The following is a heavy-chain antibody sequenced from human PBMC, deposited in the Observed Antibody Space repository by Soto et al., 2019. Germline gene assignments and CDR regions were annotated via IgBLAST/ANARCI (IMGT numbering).Heavy chain of an antibody. J-gene: IGHJ5*02. CDR3: ARGPPAYCGGDCYPSP. CDR1: GGSISSGTYY. CDR2: IHYSGST. Sequence: NPSETLSLTCTVSGGSISSGTYYWSWIRQHPGKGLEWIGYIHYSGSTYYNPSLKSRVTISVDTSKDQFSLKLSSVTAADTAVYYCARGPPAYCGGDCYPSPWGQGILVTVSS. V-gene: IGHV4-31*03. D-gene: IGHD2-21*02.